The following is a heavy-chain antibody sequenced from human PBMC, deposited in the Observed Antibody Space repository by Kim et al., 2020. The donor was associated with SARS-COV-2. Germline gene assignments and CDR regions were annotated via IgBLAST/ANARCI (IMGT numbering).Heavy chain of an antibody. D-gene: IGHD2-21*02. J-gene: IGHJ4*02. Sequence: DSVKDRFSFSRDNSKNSLYLQMNSLRPEDTAVYYCVRGGTVAYCGGDCLGYWGQGTLVTVSS. V-gene: IGHV3-66*01. CDR3: VRGGTVAYCGGDCLGY.